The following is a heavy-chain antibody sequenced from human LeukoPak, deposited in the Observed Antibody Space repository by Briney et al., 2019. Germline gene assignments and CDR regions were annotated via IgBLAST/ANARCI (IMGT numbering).Heavy chain of an antibody. V-gene: IGHV3-13*01. CDR2: IGADGDT. D-gene: IGHD2-21*01. CDR1: GFTFSSYD. CDR3: ARGKHNWFDP. J-gene: IGHJ5*02. Sequence: GGSLRLSCAASGFTFSSYDMHWVRQGIGKGLEWASGIGADGDTYYPGSLKGRFTISRENAKNSLYLQMNSLRAGDTAVYYCARGKHNWFDPWGQGTLVTVSS.